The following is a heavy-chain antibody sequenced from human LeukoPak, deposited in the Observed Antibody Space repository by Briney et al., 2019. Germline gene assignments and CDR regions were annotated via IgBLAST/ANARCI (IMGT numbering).Heavy chain of an antibody. CDR3: AIGITGTTDY. D-gene: IGHD1-14*01. V-gene: IGHV1-69*02. J-gene: IGHJ4*02. CDR2: VIPILGIA. CDR1: GGTFSIYT. Sequence: SVKVSCKASGGTFSIYTISWVRQAPGQGLEWMGRVIPILGIANYAQKFQGRVTITADKSTSTAYMELSSLRSEDTAVYYCAIGITGTTDYWGQGTLVTVSS.